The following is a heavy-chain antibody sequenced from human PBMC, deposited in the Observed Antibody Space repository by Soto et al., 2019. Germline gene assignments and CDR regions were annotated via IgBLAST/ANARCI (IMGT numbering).Heavy chain of an antibody. D-gene: IGHD3-22*01. J-gene: IGHJ4*02. CDR1: GGTFSSYA. CDR2: IIPIFGTA. CDR3: ASYMNYDSSGYYPSYFDY. Sequence: SVKVSCKASGGTFSSYAIGWVRQAPGQGLEWMGGIIPIFGTANYAQKFQGRVTITADESTSTAYMELSSLRSEDTAVYYCASYMNYDSSGYYPSYFDYWGQGTLVTVSS. V-gene: IGHV1-69*13.